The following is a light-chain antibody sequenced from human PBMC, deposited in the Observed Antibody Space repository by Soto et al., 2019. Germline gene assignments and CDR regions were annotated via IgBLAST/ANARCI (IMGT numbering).Light chain of an antibody. Sequence: QSVLTQPPSASGSPGQSVTISCTGTSSDVGGYNYVSWYQQHPGKAPKLMMYEVSKRPSGVPDRFSGSKSGNTASLTVSGLQAEDEADYYCNSYAGSNNGVFGGGTKLTVL. J-gene: IGLJ3*02. V-gene: IGLV2-8*01. CDR1: SSDVGGYNY. CDR3: NSYAGSNNGV. CDR2: EVS.